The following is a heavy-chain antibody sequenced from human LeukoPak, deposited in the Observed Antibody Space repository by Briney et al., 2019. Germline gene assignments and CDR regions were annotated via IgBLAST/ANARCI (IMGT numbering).Heavy chain of an antibody. J-gene: IGHJ4*02. CDR2: IYYSGST. V-gene: IGHV4-31*03. CDR1: GGSISIGGYY. Sequence: PSQTLSLTCTVSGGSISIGGYYWSWIRQHPGKGLEWIGYIYYSGSTYYNPSLKSRVTISVDTSKNQFSLKLSSVTAADTAVYYCARNQVDYYDSSGYYFDYWGQGTLVTVSS. CDR3: ARNQVDYYDSSGYYFDY. D-gene: IGHD3-22*01.